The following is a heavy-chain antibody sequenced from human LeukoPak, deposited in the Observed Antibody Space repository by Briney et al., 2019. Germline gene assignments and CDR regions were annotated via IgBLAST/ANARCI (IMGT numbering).Heavy chain of an antibody. V-gene: IGHV3-23*01. CDR2: ISGNGGST. Sequence: PGGSLRLSCATSQFNFNKFGMTWVRQAPGKGLEWVSSISGNGGSTQYADSVQGRFAISRDNSKNTLYLQMNSLRAEDTAVYYCATYSSLNRREFQYWGQGTLLTVSS. D-gene: IGHD3-22*01. CDR1: QFNFNKFG. J-gene: IGHJ1*01. CDR3: ATYSSLNRREFQY.